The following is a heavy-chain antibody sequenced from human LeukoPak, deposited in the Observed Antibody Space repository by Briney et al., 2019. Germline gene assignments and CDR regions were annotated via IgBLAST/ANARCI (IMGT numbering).Heavy chain of an antibody. Sequence: KTSKTLSLTCTVSGGSISSYYWSWIRQPAGKGLEWIGRIYTSGSTNYNPSLKSRVTMSVDTSKNQFSLKLGSVTAADTAVYYCARDQTGSMGIAARGGGFDYWGQGTLVTVSS. D-gene: IGHD6-6*01. V-gene: IGHV4-4*07. CDR1: GGSISSYY. CDR2: IYTSGST. CDR3: ARDQTGSMGIAARGGGFDY. J-gene: IGHJ4*02.